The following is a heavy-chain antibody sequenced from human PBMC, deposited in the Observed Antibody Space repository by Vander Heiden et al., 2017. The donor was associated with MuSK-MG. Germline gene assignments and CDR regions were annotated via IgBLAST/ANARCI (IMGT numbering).Heavy chain of an antibody. CDR1: GFTFSSYS. J-gene: IGHJ6*03. CDR3: ARDGNSGDFGVVIIYYYMDV. D-gene: IGHD3-3*01. V-gene: IGHV3-21*01. CDR2: ISSSSSYI. Sequence: EVQLVESGGGLVKPGGSLRLSCAASGFTFSSYSMNWVRQAPGKGLEWVSSISSSSSYISYEDSVKGRFTISRDNAKNSLYLQMNSLRAEDTAVYYCARDGNSGDFGVVIIYYYMDVWGKGTTVTVSS.